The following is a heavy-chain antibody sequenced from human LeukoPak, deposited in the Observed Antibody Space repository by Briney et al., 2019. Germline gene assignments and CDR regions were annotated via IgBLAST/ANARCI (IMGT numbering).Heavy chain of an antibody. Sequence: GGSLRLSCAASGFTFSSYDMHWVRQATGKGLEWVSDIGAAGDTYYPGSVKGRFTISRENAKNSLYLQMNSLRAGDTAVYYCARGGYCSSTSCFNYYYYGMDVWGPGTTVTVSS. CDR1: GFTFSSYD. J-gene: IGHJ6*02. D-gene: IGHD2-2*01. CDR2: IGAAGDT. CDR3: ARGGYCSSTSCFNYYYYGMDV. V-gene: IGHV3-13*01.